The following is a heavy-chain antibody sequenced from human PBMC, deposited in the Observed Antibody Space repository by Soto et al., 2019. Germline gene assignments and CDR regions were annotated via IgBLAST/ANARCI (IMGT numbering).Heavy chain of an antibody. D-gene: IGHD6-19*01. J-gene: IGHJ4*02. Sequence: QVQLVQSGAEVKKPGASVKASCKASGYTFTSYAMHWVRQAPGQRLEWMGWINAGNGNTKYSQKFQGRVTITRDTSASTAYMELSSLRSEDTAVYYCARSGEQLLHTSFDYWGQGTLVTVSS. CDR2: INAGNGNT. CDR1: GYTFTSYA. V-gene: IGHV1-3*01. CDR3: ARSGEQLLHTSFDY.